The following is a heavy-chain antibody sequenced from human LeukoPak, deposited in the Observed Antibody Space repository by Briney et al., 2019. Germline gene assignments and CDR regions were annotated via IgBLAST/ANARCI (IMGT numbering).Heavy chain of an antibody. J-gene: IGHJ4*02. CDR1: GFTFTSYA. V-gene: IGHV1-3*01. CDR3: ARPVRSNTYYYGSGSYYNLAY. D-gene: IGHD3-10*01. Sequence: GGSLRLSCAASGFTFTSYAMHWVRQAPGQRLEWMGWINAGNGNTKYSQKFQGRVTITRDTSASTAYMELSSLRSEDTAVYYCARPVRSNTYYYGSGSYYNLAYWGQGTLVTVSS. CDR2: INAGNGNT.